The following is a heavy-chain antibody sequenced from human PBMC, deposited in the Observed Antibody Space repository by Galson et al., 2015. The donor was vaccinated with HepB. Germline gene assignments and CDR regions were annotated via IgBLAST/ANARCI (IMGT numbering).Heavy chain of an antibody. D-gene: IGHD3-3*01. CDR1: GYTFTSYY. CDR3: ARDPDRFRTTPTILDY. V-gene: IGHV1-46*01. CDR2: INPSGGST. J-gene: IGHJ4*02. Sequence: SVKVSCKASGYTFTSYYMHWVRQAPGQGLEWMGIINPSGGSTSYAQKFQGRVTMTRDTSTSTVYMELSSLRSEDTAVYYCARDPDRFRTTPTILDYWGQGTLVTVSS.